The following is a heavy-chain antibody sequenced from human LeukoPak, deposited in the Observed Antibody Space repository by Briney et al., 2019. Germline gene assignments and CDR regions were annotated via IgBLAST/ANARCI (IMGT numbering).Heavy chain of an antibody. CDR2: IWFDGTDK. D-gene: IGHD3-10*01. Sequence: PGGSLRLSCAASGLTFTSYGMHWVRQAPGKGLEWVAFIWFDGTDKYYADSVKGRFTISRDNSKNTLYLQMNSLRAEDTAVYYCAKDGAYDAFDIWGQGTMVTVSS. CDR3: AKDGAYDAFDI. J-gene: IGHJ3*02. V-gene: IGHV3-30*02. CDR1: GLTFTSYG.